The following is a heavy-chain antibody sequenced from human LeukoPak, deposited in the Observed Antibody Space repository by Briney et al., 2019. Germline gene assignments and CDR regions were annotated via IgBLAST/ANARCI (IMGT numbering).Heavy chain of an antibody. CDR3: ARVYSSGWSLRDGLDY. CDR2: ISSSSSTI. Sequence: PGGSLRLSCAASGFTFSSYSMNWVRQAPGKGLEWVSYISSSSSTIYYADSVKGRFTISRDNSKNMLYLQMNSLGGEDTAVYYCARVYSSGWSLRDGLDYWGQGTLVTVSS. J-gene: IGHJ4*02. CDR1: GFTFSSYS. D-gene: IGHD6-19*01. V-gene: IGHV3-48*01.